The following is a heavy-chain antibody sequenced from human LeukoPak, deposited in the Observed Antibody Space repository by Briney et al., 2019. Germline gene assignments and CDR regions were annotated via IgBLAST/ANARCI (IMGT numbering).Heavy chain of an antibody. CDR1: GFTFSSYA. J-gene: IGHJ2*01. Sequence: GGSLRLSCAASGFTFSSYAMHWVRQAPGKGLEWVAVISYDGSNKYYADSVKGRFTISRDNSKNTLYLQMNSLRAEDTAVYYCASQGDYVDWYFDLWGRGTLVTVSS. D-gene: IGHD4-17*01. CDR3: ASQGDYVDWYFDL. V-gene: IGHV3-30-3*01. CDR2: ISYDGSNK.